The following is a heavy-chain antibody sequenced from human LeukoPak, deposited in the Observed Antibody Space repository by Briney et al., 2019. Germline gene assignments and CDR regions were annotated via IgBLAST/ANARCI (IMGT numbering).Heavy chain of an antibody. CDR1: GFGFSNYG. J-gene: IGHJ4*02. D-gene: IGHD6-13*01. CDR3: ASAAAGPVIFDY. V-gene: IGHV3-33*01. Sequence: GGSLRLSCAASGFGFSNYGMDWVRQAPGKGLEWVAVIWYDGSNKYYADSVKGRFTISRDNSKNTLYLQMNSLRAEDTAVYYCASAAAGPVIFDYWGQGTLVTVSS. CDR2: IWYDGSNK.